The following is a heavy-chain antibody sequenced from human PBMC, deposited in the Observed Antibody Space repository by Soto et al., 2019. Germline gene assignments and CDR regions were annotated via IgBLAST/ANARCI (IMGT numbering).Heavy chain of an antibody. CDR1: GFTFSSCG. CDR2: IWYDGSNA. D-gene: IGHD5-18*01. CDR3: ARRTTALYGYHHWFDP. J-gene: IGHJ5*02. Sequence: QVQLVESGGGVVQPGRSLRLSCAAYGFTFSSCGMHWVRQAPGKGLEWVAVIWYDGSNAYYADSVKGRFTISRDDSKNTVFLQMNSLRAEDTAVSYRARRTTALYGYHHWFDPWGKGTLVTVSS. V-gene: IGHV3-33*01.